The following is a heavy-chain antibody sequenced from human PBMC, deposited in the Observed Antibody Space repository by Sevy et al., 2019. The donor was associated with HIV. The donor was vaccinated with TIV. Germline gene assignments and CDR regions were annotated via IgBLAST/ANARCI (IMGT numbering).Heavy chain of an antibody. CDR3: ARVPSQYCSSTSCDSSGY. V-gene: IGHV1-18*04. D-gene: IGHD2-2*02. Sequence: ASVKVSCKASGYTFTIYGISWVRQAPGQGLEWMGWISAYNGNRNYPQKLQGRVTMTTDTSTSTAYMELRSLRSDDTAVYYCARVPSQYCSSTSCDSSGYWGQGTLVTVSS. CDR1: GYTFTIYG. CDR2: ISAYNGNR. J-gene: IGHJ4*02.